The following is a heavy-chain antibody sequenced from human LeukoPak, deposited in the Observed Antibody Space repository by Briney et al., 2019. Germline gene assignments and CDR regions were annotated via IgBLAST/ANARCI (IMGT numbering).Heavy chain of an antibody. D-gene: IGHD2-21*02. CDR3: ARTAFCGGDCSVSHFDY. CDR1: GFTFSSYW. J-gene: IGHJ4*02. Sequence: GGSLRLSCAASGFTFSSYWMNWVRQAPGKGLEWVANIKEDGSEKYYVDSVKGRFTISRDNAKTSLYLQMNSLRAEDTAVYYCARTAFCGGDCSVSHFDYWGQGTLVTVSS. CDR2: IKEDGSEK. V-gene: IGHV3-7*04.